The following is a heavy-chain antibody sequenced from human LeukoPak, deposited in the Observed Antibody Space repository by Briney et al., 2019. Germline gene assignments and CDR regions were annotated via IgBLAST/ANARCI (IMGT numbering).Heavy chain of an antibody. D-gene: IGHD2-15*01. CDR3: AKDLGYCSGGSCYYFDY. V-gene: IGHV3-30*18. CDR2: ISYDGSNK. CDR1: GFTFSSYG. Sequence: PGGSLRLSCAASGFTFSSYGMHWLRQAPGKGLEWVAVISYDGSNKYYADSVKGRFTISRDNSKNTLYLQMDSLRAEDTAVYYCAKDLGYCSGGSCYYFDYWGQGTLVTVSS. J-gene: IGHJ4*02.